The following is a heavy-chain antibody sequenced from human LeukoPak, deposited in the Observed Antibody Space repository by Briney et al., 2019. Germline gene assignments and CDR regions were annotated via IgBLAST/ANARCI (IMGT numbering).Heavy chain of an antibody. V-gene: IGHV4-59*08. D-gene: IGHD3-9*01. CDR1: GGSISSYY. Sequence: SETLSLTCTVSGGSISSYYWSWIRQPPGKGLEWIGYIYYSGSNNYNPSLKSRVTISVDTSKNQFSLKLSSVTAADTAVYYCARQIDGSYFDYWGQGTLVTVSS. CDR2: IYYSGSN. CDR3: ARQIDGSYFDY. J-gene: IGHJ4*02.